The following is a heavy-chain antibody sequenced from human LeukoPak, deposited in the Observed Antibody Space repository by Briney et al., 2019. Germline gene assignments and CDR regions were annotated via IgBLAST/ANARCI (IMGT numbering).Heavy chain of an antibody. D-gene: IGHD3-9*01. V-gene: IGHV3-30*04. Sequence: PGGSLRLSCAASGFTFSSYAMHWVRQAPGKGLEGVAVISYDGSNKYYADSVKGRFTISRDNSKNTLYLQMNSLRAEDTAVYYCARDAYYDILTGYYSYWGQGTLVTVSS. J-gene: IGHJ4*02. CDR3: ARDAYYDILTGYYSY. CDR2: ISYDGSNK. CDR1: GFTFSSYA.